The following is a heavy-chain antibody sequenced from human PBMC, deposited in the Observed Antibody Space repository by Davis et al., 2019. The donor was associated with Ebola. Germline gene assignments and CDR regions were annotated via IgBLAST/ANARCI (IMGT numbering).Heavy chain of an antibody. D-gene: IGHD3-22*01. J-gene: IGHJ4*02. V-gene: IGHV4-39*01. CDR1: GGSISNYY. CDR2: IYYSGST. Sequence: MPSETLSLTCTVSGGSISNYYWSWIRQPPGKGLEWIGSIYYSGSTYYNPSLKSRVTISVDTSKNQFSLKLSSVTAADTAVYYCARQPKYYYDSSGYYLTLYYFDYWGQGTLVTVSS. CDR3: ARQPKYYYDSSGYYLTLYYFDY.